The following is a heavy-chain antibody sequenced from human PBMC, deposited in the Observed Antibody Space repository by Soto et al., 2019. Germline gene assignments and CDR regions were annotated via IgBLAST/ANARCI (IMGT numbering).Heavy chain of an antibody. J-gene: IGHJ2*01. CDR2: ISGSGSDT. CDR1: GLIFSSYV. D-gene: IGHD2-21*02. V-gene: IGHV3-23*01. Sequence: EVHLLESGGGSVQPGGSLRLSCAASGLIFSSYVMGWVRQAPGKGLEWVSAISGSGSDTYYPVSVKGRFIISRDNSKNTLYLQMNSLRGEDTAVYFCAKRRGDGYFDLWGRGTLVTVSS. CDR3: AKRRGDGYFDL.